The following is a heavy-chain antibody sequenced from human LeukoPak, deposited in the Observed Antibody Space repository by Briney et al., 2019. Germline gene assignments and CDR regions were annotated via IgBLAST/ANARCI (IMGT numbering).Heavy chain of an antibody. CDR3: ASPSSAEGAFDI. Sequence: PSETLSLTCAVYGGSFSGYYWSWIRQPPGKGLEWIGEINHSGSTNYNPSLKSRVTISVDTSKNQFSLKLSSVTAADTAVYYCASPSSAEGAFDIWGQGTMVTVSS. CDR1: GGSFSGYY. CDR2: INHSGST. V-gene: IGHV4-34*01. D-gene: IGHD2-2*01. J-gene: IGHJ3*02.